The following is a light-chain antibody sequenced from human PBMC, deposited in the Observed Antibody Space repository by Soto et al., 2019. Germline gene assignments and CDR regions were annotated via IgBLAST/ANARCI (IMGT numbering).Light chain of an antibody. CDR1: QSVGSN. J-gene: IGKJ3*01. CDR2: DAS. V-gene: IGKV3-11*01. CDR3: QQRSNGPLFT. Sequence: DIVLTQSPATLSLSPGERATLSCRASQSVGSNLAWYQQKPGQAPRLLIYDASNSATGIPARFSGTGSGTDFTLTISSLEPEDFAVYYCQQRSNGPLFTFGPGTKVDIK.